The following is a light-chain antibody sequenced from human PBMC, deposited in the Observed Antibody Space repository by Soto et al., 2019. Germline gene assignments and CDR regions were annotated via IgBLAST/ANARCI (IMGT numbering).Light chain of an antibody. CDR1: SSDVGAYTY. CDR2: DVS. CDR3: TSYTSNSTPYV. V-gene: IGLV2-14*01. Sequence: QSALTQPASVSGSPGQSITISCAGTSSDVGAYTYVSWYQQHPGKAPKLMIYDVSNRPSGVSNRFSGSKSGNTAFLIISGLQAEDEDDYYCTSYTSNSTPYVFGGGTKLTVL. J-gene: IGLJ1*01.